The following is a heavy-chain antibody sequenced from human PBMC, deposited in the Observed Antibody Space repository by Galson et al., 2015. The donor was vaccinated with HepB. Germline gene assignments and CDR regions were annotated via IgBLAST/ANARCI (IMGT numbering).Heavy chain of an antibody. CDR2: ISGSGIST. CDR1: GFTFSSYA. CDR3: AKIPSYYFDSSAYSQFDY. Sequence: SLRLSCAASGFTFSSYAMSWVRQAPGKGLEWVSSISGSGISTYYADSVKGRSTISRDKSKNTLYLKMNSLRAEDTAVYYCAKIPSYYFDSSAYSQFDYWGQGTLVTVSS. V-gene: IGHV3-23*01. J-gene: IGHJ4*02. D-gene: IGHD3-22*01.